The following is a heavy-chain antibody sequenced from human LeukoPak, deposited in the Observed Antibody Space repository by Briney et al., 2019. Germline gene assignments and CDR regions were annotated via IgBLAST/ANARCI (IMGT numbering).Heavy chain of an antibody. V-gene: IGHV3-23*01. D-gene: IGHD3-22*01. Sequence: GGSLRLSCAASGFTFSSYAMSWVRQAPGKGLEWVSAISGSGGSTYYADSVKGRFTISRDNSKNTLYLQMNSLRAEGTAVYYCAASLVVPYYYYYMDVWGKGTTVTVSS. CDR2: ISGSGGST. CDR1: GFTFSSYA. J-gene: IGHJ6*03. CDR3: AASLVVPYYYYYMDV.